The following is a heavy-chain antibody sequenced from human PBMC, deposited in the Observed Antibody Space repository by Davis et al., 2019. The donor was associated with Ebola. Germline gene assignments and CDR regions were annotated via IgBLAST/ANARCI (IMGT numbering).Heavy chain of an antibody. V-gene: IGHV3-23*01. J-gene: IGHJ4*02. Sequence: PGESLKISCAASGFTFSNYDMSWVRHVPGKGLEWVSTISASEGHTHYSDSVRGRFTISRDNSKNTLYLQMNSLRAEDTATYYCARYCHYTDCSYFDCWGQGTRSPSPQ. D-gene: IGHD2-15*01. CDR1: GFTFSNYD. CDR2: ISASEGHT. CDR3: ARYCHYTDCSYFDC.